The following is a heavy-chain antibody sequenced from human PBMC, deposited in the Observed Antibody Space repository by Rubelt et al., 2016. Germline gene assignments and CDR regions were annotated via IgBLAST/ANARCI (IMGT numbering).Heavy chain of an antibody. Sequence: QVQLQQWGAGLLKPSETLSLTCAVYGGSFSGYYWSWIRQPPGKGLEWIGEINHSGSTNYNPSLKCRVTISVDTSKNQFSRKLSSVTAADTAVYYCARADYYDSSGYHNWFDPWGQGTLVTVSS. D-gene: IGHD3-22*01. CDR2: INHSGST. CDR1: GGSFSGYY. J-gene: IGHJ5*02. V-gene: IGHV4-34*01. CDR3: ARADYYDSSGYHNWFDP.